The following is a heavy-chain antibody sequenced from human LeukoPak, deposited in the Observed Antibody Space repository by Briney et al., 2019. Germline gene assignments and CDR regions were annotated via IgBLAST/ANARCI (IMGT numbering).Heavy chain of an antibody. V-gene: IGHV3-33*01. D-gene: IGHD3-3*01. CDR3: ARDDYDFWSGYGLNGMDV. J-gene: IGHJ6*02. CDR2: IWYDGSNE. Sequence: GRSLRLSCAVSGFTFSSYGMHWVRQAPGKGLEWVAVIWYDGSNEYYADSVKGRFTISRDNSKNTLYLQMNSLRAEDTAVYYCARDDYDFWSGYGLNGMDVWGQGTTVTVSS. CDR1: GFTFSSYG.